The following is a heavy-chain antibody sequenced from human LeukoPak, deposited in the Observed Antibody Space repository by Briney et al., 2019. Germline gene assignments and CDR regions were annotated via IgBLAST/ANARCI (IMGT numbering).Heavy chain of an antibody. J-gene: IGHJ4*02. V-gene: IGHV3-48*03. CDR2: ISSSGSTI. CDR3: ARAGLITMITV. CDR1: GFTFSSYE. D-gene: IGHD3-22*01. Sequence: GGSLRLSCAASGFTFSSYEMNWVRQAPGKGLEWVSYISSSGSTIYYADSVKGQFTISRDNAKNSLYLQMNSLRAEDTAVYYCARAGLITMITVWGQGTLVTVSS.